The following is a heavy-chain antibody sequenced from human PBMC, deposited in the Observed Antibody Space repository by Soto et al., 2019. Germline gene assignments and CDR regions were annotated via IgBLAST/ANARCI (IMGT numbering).Heavy chain of an antibody. CDR1: GFTFSSYG. CDR3: AKDRIYYYDSSELDY. Sequence: GVSLRLSCAASGFTFSSYGMYWVRQAPGKGLEWVAVLSYDGSKKYYADSVKGRFAISRDNSKNTLYLQMYSLRAEDTAVYYCAKDRIYYYDSSELDYRGRGTLVTVSS. V-gene: IGHV3-30*18. J-gene: IGHJ4*02. D-gene: IGHD3-22*01. CDR2: LSYDGSKK.